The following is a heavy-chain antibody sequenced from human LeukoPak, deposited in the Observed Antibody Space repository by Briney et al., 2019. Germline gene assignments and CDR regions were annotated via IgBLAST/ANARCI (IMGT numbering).Heavy chain of an antibody. V-gene: IGHV3-74*01. D-gene: IGHD3-10*01. CDR3: ASLLTPYHGSGGGGMDV. Sequence: GGSLRLSCAASGFTFSTHWMYWVRQAPGKEFVWVSRVSGDGSLTSYADSVRGRFTISRDNAKETLYLQMTSLRVEDTAVYSCASLLTPYHGSGGGGMDVWGQGTTVTVSS. J-gene: IGHJ6*02. CDR2: VSGDGSLT. CDR1: GFTFSTHW.